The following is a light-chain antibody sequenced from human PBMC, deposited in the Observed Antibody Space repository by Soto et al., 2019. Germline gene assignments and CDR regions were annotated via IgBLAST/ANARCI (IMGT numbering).Light chain of an antibody. V-gene: IGKV3-20*01. CDR2: GAS. CDR1: QSVSNNY. J-gene: IGKJ1*01. Sequence: IVLTHSPGTLSFSPGEMATLSFGTSQSVSNNYLAWYQQKPGQAPRLLIYGASSRAAGIPARFSASGTGTDFTLTISDVQPEDFAVYYCHQRQSWPRTFGQGTKVDIK. CDR3: HQRQSWPRT.